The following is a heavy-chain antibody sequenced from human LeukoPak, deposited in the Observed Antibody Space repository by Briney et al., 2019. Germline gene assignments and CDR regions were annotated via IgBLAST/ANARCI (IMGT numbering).Heavy chain of an antibody. CDR1: GFTFSSYG. CDR3: ARDMGTVTTSSADY. CDR2: IWYDGSNK. Sequence: GGSLRLSCAASGFTFSSYGMHWVRQAPGKGLEWVAVIWYDGSNKYYADSVKGRFTISRDNSKNTLYLQMNSLRAEDTAVYYCARDMGTVTTSSADYWGQGTLVTVSS. D-gene: IGHD4-17*01. J-gene: IGHJ4*02. V-gene: IGHV3-33*01.